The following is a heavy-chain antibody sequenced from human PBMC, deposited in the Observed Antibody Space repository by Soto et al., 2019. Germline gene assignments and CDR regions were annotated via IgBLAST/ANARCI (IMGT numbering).Heavy chain of an antibody. J-gene: IGHJ6*02. D-gene: IGHD2-2*02. Sequence: QVQLVQSGAAVSKPGSSVKVSCKASGGTFGIYAIGWVRQAPGQGLEWMGGIIPACGTTKNAQKFQDRVDMTADESTNTVYMELRGLRFDDTAVDYCARVPRQMLYGPTRNGMDVWGQGTTLIVSS. V-gene: IGHV1-69*01. CDR2: IIPACGTT. CDR3: ARVPRQMLYGPTRNGMDV. CDR1: GGTFGIYA.